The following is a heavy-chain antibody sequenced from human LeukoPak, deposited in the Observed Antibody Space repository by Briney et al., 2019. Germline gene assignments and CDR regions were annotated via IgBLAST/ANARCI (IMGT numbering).Heavy chain of an antibody. D-gene: IGHD3-10*01. CDR3: VREAEVQGVIRLSY. Sequence: ASVKLSCKASGYTFTTYGISWVRQAPGQGLEWMGWISAYNGNTNYAQKLQGRVTLTTDTSTSTAYMELRSLRSDDTAVYYCVREAEVQGVIRLSYWGQGTLVTVSS. V-gene: IGHV1-18*01. J-gene: IGHJ4*02. CDR2: ISAYNGNT. CDR1: GYTFTTYG.